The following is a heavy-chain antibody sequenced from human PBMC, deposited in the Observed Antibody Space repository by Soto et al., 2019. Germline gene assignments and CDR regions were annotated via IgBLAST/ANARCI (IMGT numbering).Heavy chain of an antibody. Sequence: SWAGSGFILSTYGMSWVRQTPGKGLEWVANINKDGSEKYYVDSVRGRFTISRDNAKNSLYLQMNSLRSEDTAVYYCARALAPYDFWSGYYRYYYYGMDVWGQGTTVTVSS. CDR3: ARALAPYDFWSGYYRYYYYGMDV. CDR1: GFILSTYG. V-gene: IGHV3-7*03. CDR2: INKDGSEK. D-gene: IGHD3-3*01. J-gene: IGHJ6*02.